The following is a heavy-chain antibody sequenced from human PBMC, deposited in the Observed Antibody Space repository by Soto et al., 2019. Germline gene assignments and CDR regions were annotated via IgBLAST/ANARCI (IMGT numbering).Heavy chain of an antibody. Sequence: EMQMVESGGGLVQPGGSLRLSCAASGFTFSDHYMDWVHQAPGKGLEWVGRITNKIDGYTTSYAASVEGRFIVSRDDSRNSLFLQMNNLKMEDTAVYFCARAAYGHGSDVWGQGSTVIVSS. J-gene: IGHJ6*02. CDR2: ITNKIDGYTT. CDR3: ARAAYGHGSDV. D-gene: IGHD3-16*01. CDR1: GFTFSDHY. V-gene: IGHV3-72*01.